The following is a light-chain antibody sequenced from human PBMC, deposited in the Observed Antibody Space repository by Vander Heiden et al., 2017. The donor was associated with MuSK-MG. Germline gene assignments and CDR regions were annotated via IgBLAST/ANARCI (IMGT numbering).Light chain of an antibody. CDR3: QQVSNWLRAT. J-gene: IGKJ5*01. Sequence: EIVLTQSPATLSLSPGERATLSCRASQSVSSYLAWYQQKPGQAPRLLIYDASNRATGIPARFSGSGSGTDFTLTISSLEPEDFVVYYCQQVSNWLRATFGQGTRLELK. V-gene: IGKV3-11*01. CDR1: QSVSSY. CDR2: DAS.